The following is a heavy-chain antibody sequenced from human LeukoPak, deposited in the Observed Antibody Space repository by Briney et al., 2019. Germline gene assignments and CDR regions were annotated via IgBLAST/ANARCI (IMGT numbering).Heavy chain of an antibody. Sequence: GGSLRLSCAASGFTFSDYYMSWIRQAPGKGLEWVAVIWYDGSNKYYADSVKGRFTISRDNSKNTLYLQMNSLRAEDTAVYYCARDRSGSYFDYWGQGTLVTVSS. D-gene: IGHD1-26*01. CDR2: IWYDGSNK. V-gene: IGHV3-33*08. J-gene: IGHJ4*02. CDR1: GFTFSDYY. CDR3: ARDRSGSYFDY.